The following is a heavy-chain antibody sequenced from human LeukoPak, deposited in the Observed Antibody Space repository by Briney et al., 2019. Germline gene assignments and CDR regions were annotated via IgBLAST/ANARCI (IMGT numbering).Heavy chain of an antibody. CDR1: GYTFTGYY. CDR2: INPNSGGT. CDR3: ARVGYYYDGEGDY. J-gene: IGHJ4*02. Sequence: ASVKVSCKASGYTFTGYYMHWVRQAPGQGLEWMGWINPNSGGTNYAQKFQGRVTMTRDTSISTAYMELSRLRSDDTAVYYCARVGYYYDGEGDYWGQGTLVTVSS. D-gene: IGHD3-22*01. V-gene: IGHV1-2*02.